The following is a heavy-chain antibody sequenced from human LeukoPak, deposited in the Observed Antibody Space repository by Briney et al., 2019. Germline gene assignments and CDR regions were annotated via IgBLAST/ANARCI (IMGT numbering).Heavy chain of an antibody. CDR1: GYTFTSYA. Sequence: ASVKVSCKASGYTFTSYAMHWVRQAPGQRLEWMGWINAGNGNTKYSQKFQGRVTITRDTSASTAYMELSSLRSEDTAVYYCARVGGSGSYYNVRGGFDYWGQGTLVTVSS. CDR2: INAGNGNT. CDR3: ARVGGSGSYYNVRGGFDY. D-gene: IGHD3-10*01. V-gene: IGHV1-3*01. J-gene: IGHJ4*02.